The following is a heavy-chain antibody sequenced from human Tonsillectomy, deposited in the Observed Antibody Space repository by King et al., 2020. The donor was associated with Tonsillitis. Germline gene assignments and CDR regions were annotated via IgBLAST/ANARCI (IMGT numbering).Heavy chain of an antibody. CDR1: GFTFSDYY. Sequence: VQLVESGGGLVKPGGSLRLSCAASGFTFSDYYMSWIRQAPGKGLEWISYISTSSSYTNYADSVKGRFTISRDNAKNSLYLQMDSLRADDTAVYYCAREAYAQYADYWGQGTLVTVAS. CDR2: ISTSSSYT. CDR3: AREAYAQYADY. V-gene: IGHV3-11*06. J-gene: IGHJ4*02. D-gene: IGHD2-8*01.